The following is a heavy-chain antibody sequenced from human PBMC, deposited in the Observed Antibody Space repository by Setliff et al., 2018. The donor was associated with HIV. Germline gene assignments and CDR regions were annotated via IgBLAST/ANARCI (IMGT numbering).Heavy chain of an antibody. CDR3: ASRTGAGY. Sequence: TETLSLTCTVSGYSISSGYYWGWIRQPPGKGLEWIGSIYRSGSTYYNPSLKSRVTISVDTSKNQFSLKLSSVTAADTAVYYCASRTGAGYWGQGTLVTVSS. CDR1: GYSISSGYY. V-gene: IGHV4-38-2*02. D-gene: IGHD7-27*01. CDR2: IYRSGST. J-gene: IGHJ4*02.